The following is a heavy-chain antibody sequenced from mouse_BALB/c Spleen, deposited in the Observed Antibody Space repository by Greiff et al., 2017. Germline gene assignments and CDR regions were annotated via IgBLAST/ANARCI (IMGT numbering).Heavy chain of an antibody. CDR2: ISTYYGDA. V-gene: IGHV1S137*01. CDR1: GYTFTDYA. Sequence: QVQLQQSGAELVRPGVSVKISCKGSGYTFTDYAMHWVKQSHAKSLEWIGVISTYYGDASYNQKFKGKATMTVDKSSSTAYMELARLTSEDSAIYYCARHDGYYLFYWGQGTTLTVSS. D-gene: IGHD2-3*01. CDR3: ARHDGYYLFY. J-gene: IGHJ2*01.